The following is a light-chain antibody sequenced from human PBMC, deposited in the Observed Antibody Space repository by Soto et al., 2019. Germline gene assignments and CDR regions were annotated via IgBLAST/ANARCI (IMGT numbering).Light chain of an antibody. V-gene: IGLV1-47*01. J-gene: IGLJ7*01. Sequence: QSVLTQPPSASGTPGQRVTISCSGSSSNIGNLYVYWYQQRPGTAPKLLIYKNNQRPLGVPDRFSGSKSGTSASLAISGLRSEDEADYYCAAWDDSLSGPGVVGGGTQLTVL. CDR1: SSNIGNLY. CDR3: AAWDDSLSGPGV. CDR2: KNN.